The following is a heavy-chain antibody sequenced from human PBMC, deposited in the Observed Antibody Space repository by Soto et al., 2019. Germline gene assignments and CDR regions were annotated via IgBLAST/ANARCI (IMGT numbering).Heavy chain of an antibody. CDR1: GFTFRNYW. J-gene: IGHJ4*02. Sequence: EVQLVESGGGLVQPGGSLRLSCAACGFTFRNYWMSWVRQAPGKGLEWVANIKQDGTEKNYVDSVRGRFTISRDNAKNSLDLQMNSLTAEDTAVYYCASVAIRGQGTLVTVSS. V-gene: IGHV3-7*01. D-gene: IGHD5-12*01. CDR2: IKQDGTEK. CDR3: ASVAI.